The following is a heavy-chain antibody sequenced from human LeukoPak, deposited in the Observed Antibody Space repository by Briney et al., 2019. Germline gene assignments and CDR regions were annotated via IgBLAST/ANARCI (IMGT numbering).Heavy chain of an antibody. Sequence: GGSLRLSCAASGFTFSSYWMSWVRQAPGKGLEWVSATSTSGGSAYYADSVKGRFTISRDNSKNTLYLQMDSLRADDTAVYYCARYSGSYYYPPAWDLWGQGTLVTVSS. V-gene: IGHV3-23*01. CDR2: TSTSGGSA. J-gene: IGHJ4*02. D-gene: IGHD1-26*01. CDR3: ARYSGSYYYPPAWDL. CDR1: GFTFSSYW.